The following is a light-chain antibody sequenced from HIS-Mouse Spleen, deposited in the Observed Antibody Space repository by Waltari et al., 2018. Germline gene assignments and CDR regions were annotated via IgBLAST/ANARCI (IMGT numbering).Light chain of an antibody. V-gene: IGLV2-14*01. Sequence: SITISCTGTSSDVGGYNYVSWYQQHPGKAPKLMIYEVSNRPSGVSNRFSGSKSGNTASLTISGLQAEDEADYYCCSYAGSSTLVFGGGTKLTVL. J-gene: IGLJ2*01. CDR3: CSYAGSSTLV. CDR1: SSDVGGYNY. CDR2: EVS.